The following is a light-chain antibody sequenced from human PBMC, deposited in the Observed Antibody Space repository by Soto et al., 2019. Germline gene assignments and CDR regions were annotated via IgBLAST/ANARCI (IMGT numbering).Light chain of an antibody. CDR3: QQSYSTPPMYT. CDR2: AAS. J-gene: IGKJ2*01. Sequence: DIQMTQSPSSLSASVGDRVTITCRASQSISNYLNWYQQKPGQAPKLLIYAASSLQSGVPSRFSGTGSGTDFTLTISSLQPEDFATYDCQQSYSTPPMYTFGQGTKLEIK. CDR1: QSISNY. V-gene: IGKV1-39*01.